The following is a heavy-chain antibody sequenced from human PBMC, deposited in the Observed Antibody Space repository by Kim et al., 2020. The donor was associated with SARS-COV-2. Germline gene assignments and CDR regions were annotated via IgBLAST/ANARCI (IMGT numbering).Heavy chain of an antibody. Sequence: YAQKFEGRVTITAEESTSTDYRGLRSLRSEDTAVYYCASRYSSSWDDFDYWGQGTLVTVSS. D-gene: IGHD6-13*01. J-gene: IGHJ4*02. CDR3: ASRYSSSWDDFDY. V-gene: IGHV1-69*01.